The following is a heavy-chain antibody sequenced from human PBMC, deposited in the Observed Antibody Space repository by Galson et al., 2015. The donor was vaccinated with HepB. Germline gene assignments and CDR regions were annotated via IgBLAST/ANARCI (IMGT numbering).Heavy chain of an antibody. J-gene: IGHJ5*02. V-gene: IGHV3-30-3*01. CDR1: GFTFSSYA. CDR2: ISYDGSNK. CDR3: ARADYDFWSGYYTGWFDP. Sequence: SLRLSCAASGFTFSSYAMHWVRQAPGKGLEWVAVISYDGSNKYYADSVKGRFTISRDNSKNTLYLQMNSLRAEDTAVYYCARADYDFWSGYYTGWFDPWGQGTLVTVSS. D-gene: IGHD3-3*01.